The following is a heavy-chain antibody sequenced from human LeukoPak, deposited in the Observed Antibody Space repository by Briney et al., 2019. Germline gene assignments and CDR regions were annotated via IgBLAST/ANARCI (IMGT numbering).Heavy chain of an antibody. J-gene: IGHJ4*02. CDR2: INPNSGGT. CDR1: GYTFTGYY. D-gene: IGHD2/OR15-2a*01. CDR3: ARGLPYSDRFYVYYFDS. V-gene: IGHV1-2*02. Sequence: ASVKVSCKASGYTFTGYYMHWVRQAPGQGLEWMGWINPNSGGTNYAQKFQGRVTMTRDTSISIAYMDLISLRSDDTAVYYCARGLPYSDRFYVYYFDSWGQGTLVTVSS.